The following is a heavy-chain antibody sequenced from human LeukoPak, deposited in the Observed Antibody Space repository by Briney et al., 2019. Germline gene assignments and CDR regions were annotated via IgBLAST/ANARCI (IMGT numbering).Heavy chain of an antibody. CDR1: GYTFTSYY. CDR2: INPSAGTT. Sequence: GASVKVSCKASGYTFTSYYMHWVRQAPGQGLEWMGIINPSAGTTTYAQKFQGRVTMTSDTSTSTVYMELSSLRSEDTAVYYCAREAAVGYDILTGYFDYWGQGTLVTVSS. J-gene: IGHJ4*02. V-gene: IGHV1-46*01. D-gene: IGHD3-9*01. CDR3: AREAAVGYDILTGYFDY.